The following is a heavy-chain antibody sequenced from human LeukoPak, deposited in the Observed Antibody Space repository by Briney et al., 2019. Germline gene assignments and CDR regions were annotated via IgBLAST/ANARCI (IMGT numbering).Heavy chain of an antibody. CDR2: IYYRGST. J-gene: IGHJ5*02. CDR1: RGSISRSS. V-gene: IGHV4-59*01. CDR3: ARSPGNIAVAGTFWFDP. Sequence: SETLSHTCTVSRGSISRSSWSWIRQPPGKGRGWSGHIYYRGSTNYNSSLKSRVIISVDTSKNQFSLKLSSVTASDTAVYYCARSPGNIAVAGTFWFDPWGQGSLVTGSS. D-gene: IGHD6-19*01.